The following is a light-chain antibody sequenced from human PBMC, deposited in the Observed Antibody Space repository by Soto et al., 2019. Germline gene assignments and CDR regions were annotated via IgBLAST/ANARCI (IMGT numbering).Light chain of an antibody. J-gene: IGLJ3*02. Sequence: QPVLTQPPSASASLGASVKLTCTLSSGHNSYAIAWHQQQPEKGPRYLMKLNSDGSHSKGDGIPDRFSGSSSGAERYLTISSLQSEDEADYHCQTWSTGIRVFGGGTKLTVL. CDR1: SGHNSYA. CDR2: LNSDGSH. CDR3: QTWSTGIRV. V-gene: IGLV4-69*01.